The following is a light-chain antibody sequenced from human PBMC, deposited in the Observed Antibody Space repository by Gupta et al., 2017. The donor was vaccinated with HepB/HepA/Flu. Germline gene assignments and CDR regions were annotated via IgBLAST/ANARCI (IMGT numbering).Light chain of an antibody. CDR2: DVH. CDR3: SAYGGDNNWI. Sequence: QSALTHPPSAPGSPQQSVTRPCTATRSDIRVYYYVSCYQQSPGNAPKLLFYDVHNRPSGVHGRFSGFRSGNTAFLTVSGLQDEDADDYYCSAYGGDNNWIFGGGTKLTVL. J-gene: IGLJ2*01. V-gene: IGLV2-8*01. CDR1: RSDIRVYYY.